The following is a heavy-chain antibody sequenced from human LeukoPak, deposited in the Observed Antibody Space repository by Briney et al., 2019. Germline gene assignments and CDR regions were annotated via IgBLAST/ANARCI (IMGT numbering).Heavy chain of an antibody. V-gene: IGHV4-4*07. CDR1: DGSISSYY. CDR3: ARDSGTTGEVKFDP. D-gene: IGHD3-10*01. J-gene: IGHJ5*02. Sequence: SETLSLTCTVSDGSISSYYWSWIRQPDGKGLEWIGRIYSSGSTNYNPSLKSRVTMSVDTSKNKFSLKLSSVTAADTAVYYCARDSGTTGEVKFDPWGQGTLVTVSS. CDR2: IYSSGST.